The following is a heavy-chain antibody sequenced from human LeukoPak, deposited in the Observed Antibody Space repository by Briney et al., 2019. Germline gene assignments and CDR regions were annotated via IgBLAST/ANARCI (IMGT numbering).Heavy chain of an antibody. D-gene: IGHD2-2*03. V-gene: IGHV3-23*01. CDR3: AKGGYCSSTSCYFAEYYFDY. CDR1: GFTFSSSA. CDR2: ISNNGGYT. J-gene: IGHJ4*02. Sequence: GGSLRLSCAASGFTFSSSAMSWVRQAPGKGLEWVSAISNNGGYTYYADSVQGRFTISRDNSKSTLCLQMNSLRAEDTAVYYCAKGGYCSSTSCYFAEYYFDYWGQGTLVTVSS.